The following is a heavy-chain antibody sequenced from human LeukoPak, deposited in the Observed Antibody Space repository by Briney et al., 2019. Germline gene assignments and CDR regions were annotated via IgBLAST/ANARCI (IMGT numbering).Heavy chain of an antibody. D-gene: IGHD3-22*01. CDR2: ISGSGGST. Sequence: GGSLRLSCAASGFTFSSYAMSWVRQAPGKGLEWVSAISGSGGSTYYADSVKGRFTISRDNSKNTLYLQMNSLRAEDTAVYYCAKDQYYYDSSGYYYWYYSDYWGQGTLVTVSS. V-gene: IGHV3-23*01. CDR3: AKDQYYYDSSGYYYWYYSDY. J-gene: IGHJ4*02. CDR1: GFTFSSYA.